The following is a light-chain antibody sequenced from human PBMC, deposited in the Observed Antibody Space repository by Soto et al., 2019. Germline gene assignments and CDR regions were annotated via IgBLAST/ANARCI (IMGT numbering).Light chain of an antibody. CDR2: DVS. CDR3: CSYAGSSSYV. CDR1: SSDVGGYNY. V-gene: IGLV2-11*01. J-gene: IGLJ1*01. Sequence: QSVLTQPRSVSGSPGQSVTISCTRTSSDVGGYNYVSWYQQHPGKAPKLMIYDVSKRPSGVPDRFSGSKSGNTASLTISGLQAEDEADYYCCSYAGSSSYVFGTGTKVTVL.